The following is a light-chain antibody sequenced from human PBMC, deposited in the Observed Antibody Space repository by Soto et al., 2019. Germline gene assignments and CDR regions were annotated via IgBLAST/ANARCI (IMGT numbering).Light chain of an antibody. Sequence: DIQMTQSPSTLSASVGDRVTITCRASQSISSWLAWYQQKPGKPPKLLIHTASTLQSGVPSRFSGSGSGTDFTLTISSLQPEDFATYYCQQTYSTLNSFGQGTKVEIK. CDR3: QQTYSTLNS. CDR2: TAS. J-gene: IGKJ2*03. V-gene: IGKV1-39*01. CDR1: QSISSW.